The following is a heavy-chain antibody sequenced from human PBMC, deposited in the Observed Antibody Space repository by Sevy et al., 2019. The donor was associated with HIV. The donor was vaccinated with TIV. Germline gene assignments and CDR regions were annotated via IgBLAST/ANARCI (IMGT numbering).Heavy chain of an antibody. CDR3: ARDLTVDIVATIPSYFDY. D-gene: IGHD5-12*01. CDR1: GFTFSSYA. Sequence: GGSLRLSCAASGFTFSSYAMHWVRQAPGKGLEWVAVISYDGSNKYYADSVKGRLTISKDNSKNTLYLQMNSLRAEDTAVYYCARDLTVDIVATIPSYFDYWGQGTLVTVSS. V-gene: IGHV3-30*04. CDR2: ISYDGSNK. J-gene: IGHJ4*02.